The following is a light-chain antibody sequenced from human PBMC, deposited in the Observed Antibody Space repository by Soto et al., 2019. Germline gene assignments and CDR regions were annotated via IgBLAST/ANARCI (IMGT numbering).Light chain of an antibody. CDR1: SSSIGAGYD. J-gene: IGLJ2*01. Sequence: QSVLTQPPSVSGAPGQRVTISCTGSSSSIGAGYDVHWYQQLPGTAPKLLIYGNSNRPSGVPDRFSGSKSGTSASLAITGLQAEDEADYYCQSYDSSLRGDVVFGGGTQLTVL. CDR3: QSYDSSLRGDVV. CDR2: GNS. V-gene: IGLV1-40*01.